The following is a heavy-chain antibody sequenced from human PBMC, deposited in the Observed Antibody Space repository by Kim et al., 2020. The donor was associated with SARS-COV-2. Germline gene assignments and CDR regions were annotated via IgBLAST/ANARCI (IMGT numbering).Heavy chain of an antibody. CDR1: GFTFSSYS. D-gene: IGHD6-13*01. V-gene: IGHV3-48*04. CDR2: ISSSISTI. J-gene: IGHJ6*01. CDR3: ARAIAGAGPTRMHYYYYGMEL. Sequence: GGSLRLSCAASGFTFSSYSMNWVRQAPGKGLEWVSYISSSISTIYYADSVKGRFTISRDNAKNSLYLQMNSLRAEDTAVYYCARAIAGAGPTRMHYYYYGMELWGPGTTVTVSS.